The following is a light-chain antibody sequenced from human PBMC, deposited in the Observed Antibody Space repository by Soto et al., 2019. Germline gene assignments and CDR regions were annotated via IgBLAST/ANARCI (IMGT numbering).Light chain of an antibody. J-gene: IGKJ5*01. CDR1: QSVSSY. Sequence: EIVSTQSPSTLSLSPGESATLSCRASQSVSSYLAWYQQKPGQAPRLLIYDASNRATGIPARFSGSVSGTDLTITINYLQPEDGVVYYGQVRTNWSIAFGRGTRLEIK. CDR2: DAS. CDR3: QVRTNWSIA. V-gene: IGKV3-11*01.